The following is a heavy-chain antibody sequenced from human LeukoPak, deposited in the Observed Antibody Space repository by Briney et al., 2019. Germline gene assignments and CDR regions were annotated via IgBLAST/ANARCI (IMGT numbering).Heavy chain of an antibody. D-gene: IGHD5-12*01. Sequence: GGSLRLSCAASGFTFSSYSMKWVRQAPGKGLEWVSYISTSSSTIYYAASVRGRFTISRDNAENSLYLQLNSLRAEDTAVYYCARGGYEFDHWGQGTLVTVSS. V-gene: IGHV3-48*04. CDR1: GFTFSSYS. J-gene: IGHJ4*02. CDR2: ISTSSSTI. CDR3: ARGGYEFDH.